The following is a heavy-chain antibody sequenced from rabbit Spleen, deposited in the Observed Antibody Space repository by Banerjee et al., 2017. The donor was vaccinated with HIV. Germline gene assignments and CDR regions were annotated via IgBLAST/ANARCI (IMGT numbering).Heavy chain of an antibody. D-gene: IGHD4-2*01. J-gene: IGHJ4*01. Sequence: EQLEESGGGLVKPEGSLTLTCKASGVSFSDRDVMCWVRQAPGKGLEWIACIYGGSSGTSNYASWAKGRFTVSKTSSTTVTLQMTSLAAADTATYFCARKGDIGYGGHYDFGLWGPGTLVTVS. V-gene: IGHV1S45*01. CDR1: GVSFSDRDV. CDR2: IYGGSSGTS. CDR3: ARKGDIGYGGHYDFGL.